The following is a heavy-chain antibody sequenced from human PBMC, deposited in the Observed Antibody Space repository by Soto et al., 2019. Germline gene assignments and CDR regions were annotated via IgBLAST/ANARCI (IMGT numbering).Heavy chain of an antibody. CDR1: GFTFSSYW. CDR2: IKQDGSEK. J-gene: IGHJ6*02. V-gene: IGHV3-7*01. D-gene: IGHD5-18*01. CDR3: AREGYRKYSYYGMDV. Sequence: PGGSRRLSCAASGFTFSSYWMSWVRQAPGKGLEWVANIKQDGSEKYYVDSVKGRFTISRDNAKNSLYLQMNSLRAEDTAVYYCAREGYRKYSYYGMDVWGQGTTVTVSS.